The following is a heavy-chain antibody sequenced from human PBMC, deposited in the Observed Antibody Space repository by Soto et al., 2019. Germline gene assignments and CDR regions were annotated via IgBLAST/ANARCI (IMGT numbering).Heavy chain of an antibody. CDR2: ISYDGSNK. V-gene: IGHV3-30*18. CDR3: AKNSWGCSSTSGYVYDDYGMGV. Sequence: QVQLVESGGGVVQPGRSLRLSCAASGFTFSSYGMHWVRQAPGKGLEWVAVISYDGSNKYYADSVKGRFTISRDNSNNALYLQLDRLRAEDTAVYYCAKNSWGCSSTSGYVYDDYGMGVWGHGTTVTVSS. J-gene: IGHJ6*02. D-gene: IGHD2-2*01. CDR1: GFTFSSYG.